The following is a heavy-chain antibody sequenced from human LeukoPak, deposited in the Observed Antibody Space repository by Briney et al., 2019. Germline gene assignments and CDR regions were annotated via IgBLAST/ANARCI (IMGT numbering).Heavy chain of an antibody. CDR2: IYYSGST. CDR3: ARDRTVRGAYGDYNHYFDY. CDR1: GGSISSGGYY. Sequence: SETLSLTCTVSGGSISSGGYYWSWIRQHPGKGLEWIGYIYYSGSTYYNPSLKSRVTISVDTSKNQFSLKLSSVTAADTAVYYCARDRTVRGAYGDYNHYFDYWGQGTLVSVSS. J-gene: IGHJ4*02. D-gene: IGHD4-17*01. V-gene: IGHV4-31*03.